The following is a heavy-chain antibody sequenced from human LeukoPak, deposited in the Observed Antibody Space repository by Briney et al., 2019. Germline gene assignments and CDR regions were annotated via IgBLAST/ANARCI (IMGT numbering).Heavy chain of an antibody. V-gene: IGHV3-53*01. CDR3: ARDKILYEYYYGMDV. CDR2: IYSGGST. Sequence: PGGSLRLSCAASGFTVSSNYMSWVRQAPGKGLEWVSVIYSGGSTYYADSVKGRFTISRDNSKNTLYLQMNSLRAEDTAVYYCARDKILYEYYYGMDVWGQGTTVTVSS. CDR1: GFTVSSNY. J-gene: IGHJ6*02. D-gene: IGHD2-8*01.